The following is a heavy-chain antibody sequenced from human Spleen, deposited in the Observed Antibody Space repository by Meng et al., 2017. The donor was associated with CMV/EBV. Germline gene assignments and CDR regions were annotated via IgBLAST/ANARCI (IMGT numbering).Heavy chain of an antibody. J-gene: IGHJ6*02. V-gene: IGHV3-30-3*01. Sequence: GGSLRLSCAASGFTFSTYAMHWVCQAPGKGLEWVAVISYDGSNKYYADSVKGRFTISRDNSKNTLDLQMNSLRGEDTAMYYCARPCDYSSYYYAMDVWGQGTTVTVSS. CDR3: ARPCDYSSYYYAMDV. CDR2: ISYDGSNK. D-gene: IGHD4-11*01. CDR1: GFTFSTYA.